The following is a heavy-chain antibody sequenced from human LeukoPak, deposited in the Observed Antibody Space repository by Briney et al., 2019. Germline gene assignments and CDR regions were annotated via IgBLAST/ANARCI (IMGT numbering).Heavy chain of an antibody. Sequence: SGGSLRLSCAASGFTFSSYSMNWVRQAPGKGLEWVSPISSSSSYKYYADSVKGRFTISRDNAKNSLYLQMNSLRAEDTAVYYCARQSITMTQYYFDYWGQGTLVTVSS. J-gene: IGHJ4*02. CDR1: GFTFSSYS. D-gene: IGHD3-22*01. CDR2: ISSSSSYK. CDR3: ARQSITMTQYYFDY. V-gene: IGHV3-21*01.